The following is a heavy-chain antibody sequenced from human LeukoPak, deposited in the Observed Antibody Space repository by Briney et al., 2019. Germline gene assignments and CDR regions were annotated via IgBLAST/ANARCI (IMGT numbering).Heavy chain of an antibody. Sequence: SQTLSLTCTVSGGSISSGGYYWSWIRQHPGKGLEWIGYIYYSGSTYYNPSLKSRVTISVDTSKNQFSLKLRSVTAADTAVYYCARATDYSNYGYFDYWGQGTLVTVSS. CDR1: GGSISSGGYY. CDR2: IYYSGST. V-gene: IGHV4-31*03. CDR3: ARATDYSNYGYFDY. J-gene: IGHJ4*02. D-gene: IGHD4-11*01.